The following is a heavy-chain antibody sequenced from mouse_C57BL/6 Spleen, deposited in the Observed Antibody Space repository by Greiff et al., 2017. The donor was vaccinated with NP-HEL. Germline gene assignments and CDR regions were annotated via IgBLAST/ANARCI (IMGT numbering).Heavy chain of an antibody. CDR1: GYTFTSYW. CDR3: ARGDGGYLYAMDY. V-gene: IGHV1-7*01. D-gene: IGHD2-2*01. Sequence: VQLQQSGAELAKPGASVKLSCKASGYTFTSYWMHWVRQRPGQGLEWIGYINPSSGYTKYNQKFKDKATLTADKSSSTAYMQLSSLTYEDSAVYYCARGDGGYLYAMDYWGQGTSVTVSS. J-gene: IGHJ4*01. CDR2: INPSSGYT.